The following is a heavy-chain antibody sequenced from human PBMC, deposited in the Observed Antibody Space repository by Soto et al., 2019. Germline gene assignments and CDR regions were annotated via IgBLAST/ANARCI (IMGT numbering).Heavy chain of an antibody. Sequence: SETLSLTCAVYGGSFSGYYWSWIRQPPGKGLVWIGEINHSGSTNYNPSLKSRVTISVDTSKNQFSLKLSSVTAADTAVYYCARGPVVAATPDYYYYMDVWGKGTTVTVSS. CDR3: ARGPVVAATPDYYYYMDV. D-gene: IGHD2-15*01. J-gene: IGHJ6*03. CDR1: GGSFSGYY. V-gene: IGHV4-34*01. CDR2: INHSGST.